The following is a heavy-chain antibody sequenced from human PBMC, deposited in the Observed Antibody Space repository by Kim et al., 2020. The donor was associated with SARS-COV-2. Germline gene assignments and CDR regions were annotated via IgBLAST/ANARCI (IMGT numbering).Heavy chain of an antibody. D-gene: IGHD6-13*01. J-gene: IGHJ1*01. CDR3: LKGDRSSWYGYFHH. CDR2: IDSNGVST. CDR1: GFTLSSYA. Sequence: GGSLRLSCSASGFTLSSYAMHWVRQAPGKGLEFVSAIDSNGVSTYYTDSVKGRFTISRDSSKNTLYLQMSCLRAEDTAVYYCLKGDRSSWYGYFHHWGQGTLVTVSS. V-gene: IGHV3-64D*09.